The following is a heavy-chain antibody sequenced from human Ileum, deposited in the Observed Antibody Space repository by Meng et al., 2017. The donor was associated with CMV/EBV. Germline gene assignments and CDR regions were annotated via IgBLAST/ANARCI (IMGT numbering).Heavy chain of an antibody. J-gene: IGHJ5*02. D-gene: IGHD2-2*01. V-gene: IGHV4-4*07. CDR2: IYSSGST. CDR1: GCSISNYY. CDR3: ARDREWGCTSSSCQTNWFDP. Sequence: QGHPADSGLALVSPSGTLSRTCTVSGCSISNYYWNWIRQPARKGLEWIGRIYSSGSTKYNHSLKSRVTMSVDTSQNQFSLKLNSVTAADTAVYYCARDREWGCTSSSCQTNWFDPWGQGTLVTVSS.